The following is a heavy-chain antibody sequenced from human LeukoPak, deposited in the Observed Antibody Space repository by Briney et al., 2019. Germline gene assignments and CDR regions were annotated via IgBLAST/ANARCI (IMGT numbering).Heavy chain of an antibody. J-gene: IGHJ4*02. CDR3: ARLKGERSLFEY. CDR1: GFTLSTYW. Sequence: GGSLRLSCAASGFTLSTYWMTWVRQAPGKGLEWVANIKQDGSEKYYADSVKGRFTISRDNAKNSLYLQMSSLRAEDTAVYYCARLKGERSLFEYWGQGTLVTVSS. CDR2: IKQDGSEK. D-gene: IGHD2-21*01. V-gene: IGHV3-7*02.